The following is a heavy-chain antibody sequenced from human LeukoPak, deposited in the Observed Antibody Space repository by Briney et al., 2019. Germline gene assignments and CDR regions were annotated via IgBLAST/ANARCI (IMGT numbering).Heavy chain of an antibody. Sequence: TLSLTCTVSGGSISSGSYYWSWIRQPAGKGLEWIGRIYTSGSTNYNPSLKSRVTISVDTSKNQFSLKPSSVTAADTAVYYCAREGMVRGGKQNWFDPWGQGTLVTVSS. V-gene: IGHV4-61*02. CDR1: GGSISSGSYY. CDR2: IYTSGST. D-gene: IGHD3-10*01. J-gene: IGHJ5*02. CDR3: AREGMVRGGKQNWFDP.